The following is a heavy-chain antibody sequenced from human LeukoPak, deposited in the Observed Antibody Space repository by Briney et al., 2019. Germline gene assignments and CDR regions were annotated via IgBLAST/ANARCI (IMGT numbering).Heavy chain of an antibody. J-gene: IGHJ4*02. CDR3: AKGSGVHY. Sequence: GGSLRLSCAASGFTFRTYSMDWVRQAPGKGLEWISSISKSGTYIYYADAVRGRFIISRDNANNSLYLEMNNLGVDDTAVYYCAKGSGVHYWGLGTLVVVSS. CDR1: GFTFRTYS. D-gene: IGHD3-10*01. V-gene: IGHV3-21*06. CDR2: ISKSGTYI.